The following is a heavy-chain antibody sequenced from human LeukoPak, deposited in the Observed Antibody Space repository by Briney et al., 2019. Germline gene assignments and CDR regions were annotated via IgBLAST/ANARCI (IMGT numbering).Heavy chain of an antibody. CDR3: ARKSQYYDILTGYYAEGYFDC. V-gene: IGHV4-59*08. CDR2: IYYSGST. CDR1: GGSISSYY. D-gene: IGHD3-9*01. Sequence: PSETLSLTCTVSGGSISSYYWSWIRQPPGKGLEWIGYIYYSGSTNYNPSLKSRVTISVDTSKNQFSLKLSSVTAADTAVYYCARKSQYYDILTGYYAEGYFDCWGQGTLVTVSS. J-gene: IGHJ4*02.